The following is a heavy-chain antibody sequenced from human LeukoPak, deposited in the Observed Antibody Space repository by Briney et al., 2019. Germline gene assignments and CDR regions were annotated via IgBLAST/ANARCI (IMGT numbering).Heavy chain of an antibody. Sequence: PGGSLRLSCAASGFTFSSYAMSWVRQAPGKGLEWVSVISSSADRTYYADSVKGRFTISRDNFENTLYLQMNSLRAEDTAVYYCARARYSEGIAVALGYWGQGTLVTVSS. V-gene: IGHV3-23*01. D-gene: IGHD6-19*01. J-gene: IGHJ4*02. CDR3: ARARYSEGIAVALGY. CDR1: GFTFSSYA. CDR2: ISSSADRT.